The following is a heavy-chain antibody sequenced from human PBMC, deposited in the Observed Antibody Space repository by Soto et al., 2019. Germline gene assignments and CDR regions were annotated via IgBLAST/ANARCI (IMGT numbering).Heavy chain of an antibody. CDR3: ASGTDSSGTPSGY. D-gene: IGHD3-22*01. V-gene: IGHV4-39*07. CDR1: GGSISSNSYY. Sequence: PSETLSLTCTVSGGSISSNSYYWSWIRQPPGKGLEWIGEINHSGSTNYNPSLKSRVTISVDTSKNQFSLKLSSVTAADTAVYYCASGTDSSGTPSGYWGQGTLVTVSS. CDR2: INHSGST. J-gene: IGHJ4*02.